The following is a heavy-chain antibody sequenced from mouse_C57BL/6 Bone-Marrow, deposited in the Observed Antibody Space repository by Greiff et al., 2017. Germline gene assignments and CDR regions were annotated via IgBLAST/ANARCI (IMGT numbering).Heavy chain of an antibody. Sequence: QVQLKQSGPGLVQPSQSLSITCTVSGFSLTSYGVHWVRQSPGKGLAWLGVIWCGGSTDYNAAFISRLSIRKDNSKSQVFFKMNSLRADETAIYYCARKGGYDFGDAVDYWGQGTSVTVSS. J-gene: IGHJ4*01. CDR2: IWCGGST. CDR1: GFSLTSYG. D-gene: IGHD2-4*01. CDR3: ARKGGYDFGDAVDY. V-gene: IGHV2-2*01.